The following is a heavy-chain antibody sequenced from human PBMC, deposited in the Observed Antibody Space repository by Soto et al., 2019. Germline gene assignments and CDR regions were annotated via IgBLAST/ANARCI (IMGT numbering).Heavy chain of an antibody. D-gene: IGHD6-13*01. CDR2: ISTSGSTI. CDR1: GFTFSRYE. V-gene: IGHV3-48*03. Sequence: PGGSLRLSCAASGFTFSRYEMNWVRHAPGKGLEWISYISTSGSTIYYADSVKGRFTISRDNAKNSLYLQMNSLRAEDTAVYYCARELAAAGSFDYWGQGTLVTVSS. J-gene: IGHJ4*02. CDR3: ARELAAAGSFDY.